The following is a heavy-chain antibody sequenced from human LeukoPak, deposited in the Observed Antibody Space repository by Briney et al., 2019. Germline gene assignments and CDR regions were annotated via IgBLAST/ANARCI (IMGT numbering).Heavy chain of an antibody. D-gene: IGHD6-13*01. Sequence: ASVKVSCTASGYTFTGYYMHWVRQAPGQGLEWMGWINPNSGGTNYSQKFQGRVTITRDTSASTAYMELSSLRSEDTAVYYCARGEGSSWYFDYFDYWGQGTLVTVSS. J-gene: IGHJ4*02. CDR3: ARGEGSSWYFDYFDY. CDR1: GYTFTGYY. CDR2: INPNSGGT. V-gene: IGHV1-2*02.